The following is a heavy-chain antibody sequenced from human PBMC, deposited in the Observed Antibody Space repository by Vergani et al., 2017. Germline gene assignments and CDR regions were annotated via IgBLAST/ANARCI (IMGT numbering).Heavy chain of an antibody. J-gene: IGHJ6*03. D-gene: IGHD6-25*01. CDR2: IFYSGTT. V-gene: IGHV4-4*02. CDR3: ARVDTXVPATSHFYYMDV. CDR1: GDSISSNNC. Sequence: QLQLQESGPGLVKPSETLPLTCAVSGDSISSNNCWTWVRQPPGKGLEWIGYIFYSGTTYDNPSLRSRLTISVDTSQNQFSLKLRSVTAADTAVYYCARVDTXVPATSHFYYMDVWGKGTTVVVSS.